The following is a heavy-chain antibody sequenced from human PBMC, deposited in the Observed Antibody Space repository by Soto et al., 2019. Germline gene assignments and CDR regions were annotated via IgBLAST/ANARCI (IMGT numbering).Heavy chain of an antibody. J-gene: IGHJ4*02. V-gene: IGHV3-23*01. CDR3: AKGHFYGSGTYLDY. D-gene: IGHD3-10*01. Sequence: GGSLRLSCAASGFTFSSYAMSWVRQAPGKGLEWVSTISGSGGNTYYADSVKGRFTISRDNSQNTPYLQMNSLRAEDTAVYYCAKGHFYGSGTYLDYWGQGTLVTVSS. CDR2: ISGSGGNT. CDR1: GFTFSSYA.